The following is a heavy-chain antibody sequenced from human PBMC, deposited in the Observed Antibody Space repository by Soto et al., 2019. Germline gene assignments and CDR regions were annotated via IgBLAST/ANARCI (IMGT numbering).Heavy chain of an antibody. CDR3: ARDRWVGYCSSTSCPRDPYFDY. CDR2: IYYSGST. J-gene: IGHJ4*02. D-gene: IGHD2-2*01. V-gene: IGHV4-31*03. Sequence: QVQLQESGPGLVKPSQTLSLTYTVSGGSISSGGYYWSWIRQHPGKGLEWIGYIYYSGSTYYNPSLKSRVTISVDTSKNQFSLKLSSVTAADTAVYYCARDRWVGYCSSTSCPRDPYFDYWGQGTLVTVSS. CDR1: GGSISSGGYY.